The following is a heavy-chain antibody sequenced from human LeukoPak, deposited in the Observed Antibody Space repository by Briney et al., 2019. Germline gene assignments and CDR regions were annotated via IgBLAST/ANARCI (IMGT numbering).Heavy chain of an antibody. J-gene: IGHJ4*02. Sequence: SETLSLTCAVYGGSFSGYYWSWIRQPPGKGLEWIGEINHSGSTNYNPSLKSRGTISVDTSKNQFSLKLSSVTAADTAVYYCAREDRYYDFWSGYYKSANFDYWGQGTLVTVSS. CDR2: INHSGST. CDR3: AREDRYYDFWSGYYKSANFDY. D-gene: IGHD3-3*01. CDR1: GGSFSGYY. V-gene: IGHV4-34*01.